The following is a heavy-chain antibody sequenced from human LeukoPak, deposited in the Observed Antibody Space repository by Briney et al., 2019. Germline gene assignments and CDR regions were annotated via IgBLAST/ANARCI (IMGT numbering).Heavy chain of an antibody. D-gene: IGHD2-2*01. Sequence: SVKVSCKASGGTFISYAISWVRQAPGQGLEWMGGIIPIFGTANYAQKFQGRVTITADESTSTAYMELSSLRSEDTAVYYCARIGDQLPRLYYYYGMDVWGQGTTVTVSS. J-gene: IGHJ6*02. V-gene: IGHV1-69*13. CDR1: GGTFISYA. CDR2: IIPIFGTA. CDR3: ARIGDQLPRLYYYYGMDV.